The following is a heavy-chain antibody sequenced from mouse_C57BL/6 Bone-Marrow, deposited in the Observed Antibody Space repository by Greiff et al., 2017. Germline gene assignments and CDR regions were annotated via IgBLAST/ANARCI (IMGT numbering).Heavy chain of an antibody. CDR2: INPNNGGT. Sequence: EVKLQESGPELVKPGASVKIPCKASGYTFTDYNMDWVKQSHGKSLEWIGDINPNNGGTIYNQKFKGKATLTVDKSSSTAYMELRSLTSEDTAVYYCARRGGWLLLFFDYWGQGTTLTVSS. J-gene: IGHJ2*01. CDR3: ARRGGWLLLFFDY. CDR1: GYTFTDYN. V-gene: IGHV1-18*01. D-gene: IGHD2-3*01.